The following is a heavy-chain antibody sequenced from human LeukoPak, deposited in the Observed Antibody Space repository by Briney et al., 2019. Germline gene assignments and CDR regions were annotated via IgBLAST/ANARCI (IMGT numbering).Heavy chain of an antibody. D-gene: IGHD1-26*01. J-gene: IGHJ6*03. Sequence: AGGSLRLSCAASGFTFDDYGMSWVRQAPGKGLEWVSGINWNGGSTGYADSVKGRFTISRDNAKNSLYLQMNSLRAEDTAVYYCARDPYSGSYGNYYYYFMDVWGKGTTVTVSS. CDR1: GFTFDDYG. CDR2: INWNGGST. V-gene: IGHV3-20*04. CDR3: ARDPYSGSYGNYYYYFMDV.